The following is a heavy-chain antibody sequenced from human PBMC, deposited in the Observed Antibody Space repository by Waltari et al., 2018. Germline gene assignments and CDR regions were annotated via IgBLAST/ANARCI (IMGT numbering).Heavy chain of an antibody. CDR2: FDSSGST. J-gene: IGHJ3*02. D-gene: IGHD2-21*02. CDR1: GGSIRRDTFQ. Sequence: QVQLQESGPGLVEPSQTLSLTCTVSGGSIRRDTFQWGWIRQPAGKGLEWIGRFDSSGSTNYNPSLERRVTILVDTSKNQFSLRLSSVTAADAAVYYCARLAYCGGDCYSGAFDIWGQGTVVTVSS. V-gene: IGHV4-61*02. CDR3: ARLAYCGGDCYSGAFDI.